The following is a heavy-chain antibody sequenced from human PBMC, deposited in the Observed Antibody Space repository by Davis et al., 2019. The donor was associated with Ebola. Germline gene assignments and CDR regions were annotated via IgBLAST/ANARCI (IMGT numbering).Heavy chain of an antibody. D-gene: IGHD1-1*01. CDR2: IYYSGST. CDR1: GGSISSYY. J-gene: IGHJ4*02. Sequence: SETLSLTCTVSGGSISSYYWGWIRQPPGKGLEWIGSIYYSGSTYYNPSLKSRVIISADTSKNQLSLKLSSVTAADTAAYYCARHPNWNDGLDYWGQGTLVTVSS. CDR3: ARHPNWNDGLDY. V-gene: IGHV4-39*01.